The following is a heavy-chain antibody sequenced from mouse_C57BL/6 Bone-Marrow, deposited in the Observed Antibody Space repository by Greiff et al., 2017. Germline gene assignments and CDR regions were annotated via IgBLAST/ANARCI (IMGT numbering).Heavy chain of an antibody. CDR2: IRKKANNHAS. V-gene: IGHV6-6*01. Sequence: EVTLVESGGGLVQPGGSMKLSCAASGFTFSDAWMDWVRQSPEKGLEWVSEIRKKANNHASYYAETVKGKFTISRDESKSSVYLQMNSLSAEDTGIYYCTRKRWLFDYWGQGTPLTVSA. CDR3: TRKRWLFDY. CDR1: GFTFSDAW. J-gene: IGHJ2*01. D-gene: IGHD2-3*01.